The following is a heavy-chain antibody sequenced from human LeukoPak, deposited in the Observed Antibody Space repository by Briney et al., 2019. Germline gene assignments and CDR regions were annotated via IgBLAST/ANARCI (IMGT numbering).Heavy chain of an antibody. CDR2: INAGNGNT. CDR3: ARGPHSSGWYHADV. Sequence: ASVKVSCKASGYTFTGYYMHWVRQAPGQRLEWMGWINAGNGNTKYSQKFRGRVTFTRDTSASTAYMELSSLRSEDTAVYYCARGPHSSGWYHADVWGQGTTVTVSS. V-gene: IGHV1-3*01. J-gene: IGHJ6*02. D-gene: IGHD6-19*01. CDR1: GYTFTGYY.